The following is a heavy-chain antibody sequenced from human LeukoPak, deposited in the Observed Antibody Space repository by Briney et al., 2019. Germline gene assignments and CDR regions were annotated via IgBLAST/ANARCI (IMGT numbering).Heavy chain of an antibody. CDR1: GYTFTSYG. J-gene: IGHJ6*03. V-gene: IGHV1-18*01. CDR3: AREDRGSYYYYYMDV. CDR2: ISAYNGNT. Sequence: GASVKVSCKASGYTFTSYGISWVRQAPVQGLEWMGWISAYNGNTNYAQKLQGRVTMTTDTSTSTAYMELRSLRSDDTAVYYCAREDRGSYYYYYMDVWGKGTTVTVSS. D-gene: IGHD1-26*01.